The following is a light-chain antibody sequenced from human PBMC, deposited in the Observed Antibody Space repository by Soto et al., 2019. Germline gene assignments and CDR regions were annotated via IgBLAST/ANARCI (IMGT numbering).Light chain of an antibody. CDR3: QHYNSYSEA. CDR1: QTISSW. J-gene: IGKJ1*01. Sequence: DIQVTQSPGTLSGSVGDRFTITCLASQTISSWLAWYQQKPGKAPKLLIYKASTLKSGVPSRFSGSGSGTEFTLTISSLQPDDFATYYCQHYNSYSEAFGQGTKVDIK. CDR2: KAS. V-gene: IGKV1-5*03.